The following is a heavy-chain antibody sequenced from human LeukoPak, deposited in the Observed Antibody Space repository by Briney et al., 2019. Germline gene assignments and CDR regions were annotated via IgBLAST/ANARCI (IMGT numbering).Heavy chain of an antibody. CDR1: GGTFSSYA. D-gene: IGHD6-13*01. CDR3: ARDRRQQLVRGYYYYYMDV. V-gene: IGHV1-2*02. CDR2: INPNSGGT. Sequence: ASVKVSCKASGGTFSSYAISWVRQAPGQGLEWMGWINPNSGGTNYAQKFQGRVTMTRDTSISTAYMELSRLRSDDTAVYYCARDRRQQLVRGYYYYYMDVWGKGTTVTISS. J-gene: IGHJ6*03.